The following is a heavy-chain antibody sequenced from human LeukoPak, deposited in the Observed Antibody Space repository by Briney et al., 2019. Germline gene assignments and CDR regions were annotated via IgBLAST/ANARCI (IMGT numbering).Heavy chain of an antibody. J-gene: IGHJ6*02. CDR2: IKSKTDGGTT. CDR3: TTVLPTVTRASHIYYYYGMDV. CDR1: GFTFSNAW. V-gene: IGHV3-15*01. D-gene: IGHD4-17*01. Sequence: PGGSLRLSCAASGFTFSNAWMSWVRQAPGKGLEWVGRIKSKTDGGTTDYAAPVKGRFTISRDDSKNTLYLQMNSLKTEDTAVYYCTTVLPTVTRASHIYYYYGMDVWGQGTTVTVSS.